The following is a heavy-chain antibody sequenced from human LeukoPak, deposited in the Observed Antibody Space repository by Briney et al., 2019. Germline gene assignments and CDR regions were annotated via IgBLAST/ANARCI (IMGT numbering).Heavy chain of an antibody. CDR3: AREGSGSYYGDY. J-gene: IGHJ4*02. CDR1: GYIFTNYY. V-gene: IGHV1-46*01. Sequence: ASVKVSCKASGYIFTNYYMHWVRQAPGQGLEWMGIINPSDGSTSYAQKFQGRVTMTRDMSTSTVYMELSSLRSEDTAVYYCAREGSGSYYGDYWGQGTLVTVSS. D-gene: IGHD1-26*01. CDR2: INPSDGST.